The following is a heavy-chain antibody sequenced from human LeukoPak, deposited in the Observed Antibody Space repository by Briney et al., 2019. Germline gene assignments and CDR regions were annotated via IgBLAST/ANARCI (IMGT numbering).Heavy chain of an antibody. J-gene: IGHJ1*01. D-gene: IGHD6-19*01. V-gene: IGHV4-59*01. Sequence: KPSETLSLTCTVSGGSISSYYWSWIRQPPGKGLEWIGYLYYSGSTNYNPSLKSRVTISVDMSKNQFSLKLSSVTAAATAVHYCARGVTGGWYGDFQHWGQGTLVTVSS. CDR2: LYYSGST. CDR1: GGSISSYY. CDR3: ARGVTGGWYGDFQH.